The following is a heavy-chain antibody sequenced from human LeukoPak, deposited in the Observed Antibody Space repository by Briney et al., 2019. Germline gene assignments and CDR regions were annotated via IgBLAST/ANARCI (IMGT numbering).Heavy chain of an antibody. CDR1: GFTFSSYS. J-gene: IGHJ4*02. V-gene: IGHV3-48*04. D-gene: IGHD2-15*01. Sequence: GGSLRLSCAASGFTFSSYSMNWVRQAPGKGLEWVSYISSSGSTIYYADSVKGRFTISRDNAKNSLYLQMNSLRAEDTAVYYCARHQCSGGSCYLNNDYWGQGTLVTVSS. CDR2: ISSSGSTI. CDR3: ARHQCSGGSCYLNNDY.